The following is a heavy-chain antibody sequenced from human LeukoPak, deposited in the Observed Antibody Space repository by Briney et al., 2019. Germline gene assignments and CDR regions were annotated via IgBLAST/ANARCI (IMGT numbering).Heavy chain of an antibody. CDR1: GFTFSSYG. CDR2: ISYDGSNK. Sequence: GGSLRLSCAASGFTFSSYGMHWVRQAPGKGLEWVAVISYDGSNKYYAGSVKGRFTFSRGNSRNTLYLQMNSLRAEDTAVYYCAKDQVVTAIRPDAFDIWGQGTMVTVSS. D-gene: IGHD2-21*02. CDR3: AKDQVVTAIRPDAFDI. J-gene: IGHJ3*02. V-gene: IGHV3-30*18.